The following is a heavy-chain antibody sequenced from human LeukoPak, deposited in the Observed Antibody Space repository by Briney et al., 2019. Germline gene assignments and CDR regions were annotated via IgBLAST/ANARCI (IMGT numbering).Heavy chain of an antibody. CDR1: GGSISSYY. Sequence: SETLSLTCTVSGGSISSYYWGWIRQPPGKGLEWIGYIHYSESTKYNPSLTSRVTMSVDTSKNQFSLKLSSVTAADTAVYYCARGGNYGDYGGYFDYWGQGTLVTVSS. V-gene: IGHV4-59*08. D-gene: IGHD4-17*01. CDR2: IHYSEST. J-gene: IGHJ4*02. CDR3: ARGGNYGDYGGYFDY.